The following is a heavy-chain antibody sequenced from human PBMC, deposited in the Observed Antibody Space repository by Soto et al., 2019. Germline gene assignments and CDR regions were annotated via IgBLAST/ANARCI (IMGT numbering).Heavy chain of an antibody. CDR1: GFTFDDYV. Sequence: GGSLRRSCAASGFTFDDYVMHWVPQGPGKGLEWVSGITWNSATIGYASSVKGRFTISRDKAKNSLYQQMSSLTTEDTAVYYCAKDRWARDSIDVWGQGTTVTVSS. V-gene: IGHV3-9*01. J-gene: IGHJ6*02. CDR2: ITWNSATI. CDR3: AKDRWARDSIDV.